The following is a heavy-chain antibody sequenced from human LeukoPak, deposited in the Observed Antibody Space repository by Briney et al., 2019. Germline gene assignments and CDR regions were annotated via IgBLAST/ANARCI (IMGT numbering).Heavy chain of an antibody. D-gene: IGHD3-10*01. CDR2: IYYSGST. J-gene: IGHJ5*02. Sequence: SETLSLTCTVSGGSISSYYWSWIRQPPGKGLEWIGYIYYSGSTNYNPSLKSRVSMSVDTSKNQFSLKLSSVTAADTAVYYCARDSGTTGEVKFDPWGQGTLVTVSS. CDR3: ARDSGTTGEVKFDP. CDR1: GGSISSYY. V-gene: IGHV4-59*12.